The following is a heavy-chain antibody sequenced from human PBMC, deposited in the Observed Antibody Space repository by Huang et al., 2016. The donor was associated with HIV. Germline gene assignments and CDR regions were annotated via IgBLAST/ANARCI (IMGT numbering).Heavy chain of an antibody. CDR3: ARDLAAAGTGAFDI. J-gene: IGHJ3*02. CDR2: IYHSGST. D-gene: IGHD6-13*01. V-gene: IGHV4-30-2*01. CDR1: GGSISSGAYS. Sequence: QLQLQESGSGLVKPSQTLSLTCAVSGGSISSGAYSWSWIRQPPGKGLGWIGYIYHSGSTYYNPSLKSRVTISVDRSKNQFSLKLSSVTAADTAVYYCARDLAAAGTGAFDIWGQGTMVTVSS.